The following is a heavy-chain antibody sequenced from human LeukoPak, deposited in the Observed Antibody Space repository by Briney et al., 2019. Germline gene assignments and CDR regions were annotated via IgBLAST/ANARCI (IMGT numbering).Heavy chain of an antibody. Sequence: ASVKVSCKASGYTFTSYGISWVRQAPGKVLEWRGWISAYNGNTNYAQKLQGRVTMTTDTSTSTAYMELRSLRSDDTAVYYCARDNTPGLRLGELSRFDYWGQGTLVTVSS. D-gene: IGHD3-16*02. CDR1: GYTFTSYG. CDR3: ARDNTPGLRLGELSRFDY. CDR2: ISAYNGNT. V-gene: IGHV1-18*01. J-gene: IGHJ4*02.